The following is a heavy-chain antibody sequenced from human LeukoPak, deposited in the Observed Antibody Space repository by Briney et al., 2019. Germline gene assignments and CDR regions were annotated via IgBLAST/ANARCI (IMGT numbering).Heavy chain of an antibody. V-gene: IGHV3-23*01. CDR2: ISGSGGST. CDR3: AKVKRQWLVTFDY. J-gene: IGHJ4*02. Sequence: GGSLRLSCAASGFTFSSYAMSWVRQAPGKGPEWVSAISGSGGSTYYADSVKGRFTISRDNSKNTLYLQMNSLRAEDTAVHYCAKVKRQWLVTFDYWGQGTLVTVSS. CDR1: GFTFSSYA. D-gene: IGHD6-19*01.